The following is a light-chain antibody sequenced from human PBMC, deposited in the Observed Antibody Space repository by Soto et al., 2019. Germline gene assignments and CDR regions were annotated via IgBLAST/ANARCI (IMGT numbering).Light chain of an antibody. CDR1: QSVSSN. V-gene: IGKV3-15*01. J-gene: IGKJ1*01. CDR3: QQYNNWPRT. Sequence: EIVITQSPSTLSVPPGQRASLSGRASQSVSSNLAWYQQKPGQAPRLLIYGASTRATGIPARFSGSGSGTEFTLTISSLQSEDFAVYYCQQYNNWPRTFGQGTKVDIK. CDR2: GAS.